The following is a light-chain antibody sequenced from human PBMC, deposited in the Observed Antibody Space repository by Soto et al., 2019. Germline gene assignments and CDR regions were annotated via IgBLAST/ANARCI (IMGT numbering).Light chain of an antibody. CDR2: EVR. V-gene: IGLV2-14*01. J-gene: IGLJ2*01. CDR1: SSDIGTYNY. CDR3: NSYTSSSHVV. Sequence: QSALTQPASVSGSPGQSITISCTGTSSDIGTYNYVSWFQQHPGTAPKLLIYEVRDRPSGVSNRFSGSKSGNTASLTISGRQAEDEADYYCNSYTSSSHVVFGGGTKVTVL.